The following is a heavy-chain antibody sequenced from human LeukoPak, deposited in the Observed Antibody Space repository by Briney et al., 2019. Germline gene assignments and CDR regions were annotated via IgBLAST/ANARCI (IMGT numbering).Heavy chain of an antibody. CDR2: IKQDGSEK. J-gene: IGHJ6*02. V-gene: IGHV3-7*01. Sequence: GGSLRLSCAASGFTFSSYWMSWVRQAPGKGLEWVANIKQDGSEKCYVDSVKGRFTISRDNAKNSLYLQMNSLRAEDTAVYYCASPTGYSSAEDVWGQGTTVTVSS. CDR3: ASPTGYSSAEDV. D-gene: IGHD6-19*01. CDR1: GFTFSSYW.